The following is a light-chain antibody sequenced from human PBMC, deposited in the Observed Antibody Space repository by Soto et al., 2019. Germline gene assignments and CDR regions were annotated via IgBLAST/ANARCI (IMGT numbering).Light chain of an antibody. J-gene: IGKJ1*01. CDR1: QSVSSSY. V-gene: IGKV3-20*01. Sequence: EIVLTQSPGTLSLSPGERATLSCRASQSVSSSYLAWYQRRPGQPPRLLIYGASSRATGIPDRFSGSGSGTEFTLTISSLQSEDFAVYYCQQYNNWPRTFGQGTKVDI. CDR3: QQYNNWPRT. CDR2: GAS.